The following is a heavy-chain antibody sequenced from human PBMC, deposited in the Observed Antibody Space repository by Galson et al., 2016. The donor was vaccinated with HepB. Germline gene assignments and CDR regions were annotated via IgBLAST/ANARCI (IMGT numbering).Heavy chain of an antibody. CDR1: GSNFTTSV. CDR3: ARDRGLRWLDACDI. J-gene: IGHJ3*02. CDR2: IHTGNSNS. V-gene: IGHV1-3*04. Sequence: SVKVSCKASGSNFTTSVIHWVRQAPGQRLEWLGWIHTGNSNSKYSHKFQGRIIITRDTSATTAYMELSSLTSEDSAVYYCARDRGLRWLDACDIWGQGTVVTVSS. D-gene: IGHD4-23*01.